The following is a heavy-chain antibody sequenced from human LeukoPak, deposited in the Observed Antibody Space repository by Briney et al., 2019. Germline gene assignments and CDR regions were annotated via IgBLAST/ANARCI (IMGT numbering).Heavy chain of an antibody. CDR1: GYSISSGYY. CDR2: IYHSGST. V-gene: IGHV4-38-2*02. D-gene: IGHD1-26*01. Sequence: PPETLSLTCAVSGYSISSGYYWGWIRQPPGKGLEWIGSIYHSGSTYYNPSLKSRVTISVDTSKNQFSLKLSSVTAADTAVYYCARDGVVGAKVYWGQGTLVTVSS. CDR3: ARDGVVGAKVY. J-gene: IGHJ4*02.